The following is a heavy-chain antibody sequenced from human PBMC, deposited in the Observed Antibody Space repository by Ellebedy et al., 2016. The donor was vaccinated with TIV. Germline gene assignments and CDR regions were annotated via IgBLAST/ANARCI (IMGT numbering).Heavy chain of an antibody. CDR2: ISGGGDSA. J-gene: IGHJ4*02. D-gene: IGHD4-17*01. CDR1: GLTFSSYA. CDR3: ARWPSGDAPLDY. Sequence: GGSLRLSCAASGLTFSSYAMSWVRQAPGKGLEWVSTISGGGDSAYFPDSVKGRFTISRDNSKNTLYLQMNSLRVEDTAVYYCARWPSGDAPLDYWGQGTLVTVSS. V-gene: IGHV3-23*01.